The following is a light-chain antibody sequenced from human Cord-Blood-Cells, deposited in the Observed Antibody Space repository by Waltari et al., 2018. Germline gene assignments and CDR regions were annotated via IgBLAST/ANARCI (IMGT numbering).Light chain of an antibody. CDR2: GAP. CDR3: QQYNNWPYS. Sequence: DIVLTQSPATLSFSPGASATPSCRASQSVSSNLVWYQQKPGQSPRLLIYGAPTTATGIPARFSGSGSGTEVTLTISSLQSEDFAVYYCQQYNNWPYSFGEGTKLEIK. V-gene: IGKV3-15*01. J-gene: IGKJ2*03. CDR1: QSVSSN.